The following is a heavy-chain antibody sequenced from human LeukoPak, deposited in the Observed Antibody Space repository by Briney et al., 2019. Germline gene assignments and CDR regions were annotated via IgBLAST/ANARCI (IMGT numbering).Heavy chain of an antibody. J-gene: IGHJ3*02. D-gene: IGHD3-3*01. Sequence: GGSLRLSCGGSGFTFSNYSINWVRQAPGKGLEWVSSISSRSIYIYYAGSVEGRFTISRDDARNSVYLQMNSLRADDTAVYYCARTYDFGRGPPGDAFDNWGPGTWVIVSS. V-gene: IGHV3-21*01. CDR2: ISSRSIYI. CDR3: ARTYDFGRGPPGDAFDN. CDR1: GFTFSNYS.